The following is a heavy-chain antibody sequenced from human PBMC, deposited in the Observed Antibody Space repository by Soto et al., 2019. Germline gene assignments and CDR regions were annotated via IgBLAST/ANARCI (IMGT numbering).Heavy chain of an antibody. V-gene: IGHV3-66*01. J-gene: IGHJ3*02. CDR2: IYKDFT. CDR3: AREPRYCRGGSCSIMGDAFDI. D-gene: IGHD2-15*01. Sequence: EVQLVESGGGLVQPGGSLRLSCVASGFTVTDIYMNWVRQAPGKGLEWVSVIYKDFTDYADFVKGSFSVSTDSSKNALYLQMDNLRAEDTAVYYCAREPRYCRGGSCSIMGDAFDIWGQGAMVTVSS. CDR1: GFTVTDIY.